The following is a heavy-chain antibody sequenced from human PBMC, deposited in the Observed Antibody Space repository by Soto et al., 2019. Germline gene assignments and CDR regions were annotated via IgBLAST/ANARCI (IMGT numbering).Heavy chain of an antibody. CDR3: ARGMDTMIVQDLAD. Sequence: PGGSLRLSCAASGFTFSSYAMSWVRQAPGKGLEWVSAISGSGGSTYYADSVKGRFTISRDNSKNTLYLQMNSLRAEDTAVYYCARGMDTMIVQDLADWGQGTLVTVSS. D-gene: IGHD3-22*01. CDR2: ISGSGGST. V-gene: IGHV3-23*01. CDR1: GFTFSSYA. J-gene: IGHJ4*02.